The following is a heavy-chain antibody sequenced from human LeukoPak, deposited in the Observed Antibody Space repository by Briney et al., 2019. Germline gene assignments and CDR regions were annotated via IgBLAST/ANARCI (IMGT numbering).Heavy chain of an antibody. D-gene: IGHD5-18*01. CDR2: ISWNSGSI. CDR1: GFTFDDYA. Sequence: PGRSLRLSCAASGFTFDDYAMHWVRQAPGKGLEWVSGISWNSGSIGYADSVKGRFTISRDNAKNSLYLQMNSLRAEDTALYYCAKAGPFPRGYSYPLEFDYWGQGTLVTVSS. J-gene: IGHJ4*02. V-gene: IGHV3-9*01. CDR3: AKAGPFPRGYSYPLEFDY.